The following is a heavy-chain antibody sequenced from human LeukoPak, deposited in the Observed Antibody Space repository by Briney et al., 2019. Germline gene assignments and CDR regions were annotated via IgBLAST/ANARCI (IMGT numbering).Heavy chain of an antibody. Sequence: PGGSLRLSCAASGFTFSSYSMNWVRQAPGKGLEWVSYISSSSSTIYYADSVKGRFTISRDNSKNTLYLQMNSLRAEDTAVYYCAKEWWWDVGYCSSTSCSEYNWFDPWGQGTLVTVSS. D-gene: IGHD2-2*01. CDR3: AKEWWWDVGYCSSTSCSEYNWFDP. J-gene: IGHJ5*02. CDR2: ISSSSSTI. V-gene: IGHV3-48*01. CDR1: GFTFSSYS.